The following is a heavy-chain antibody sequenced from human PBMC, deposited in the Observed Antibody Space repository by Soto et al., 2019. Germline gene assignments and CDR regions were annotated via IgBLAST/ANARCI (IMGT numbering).Heavy chain of an antibody. CDR2: INHSGST. J-gene: IGHJ4*02. Sequence: SETLSLTCAVYVGSFSGYYWSWIRQPPGKGLEWIGEINHSGSTNYNPSLKSRVTISVDTSKNQFSLKLSSVTAADTAVYYCARLGGGCSSTSCSNDYWGQGTLVTVSS. CDR3: ARLGGGCSSTSCSNDY. CDR1: VGSFSGYY. D-gene: IGHD2-2*01. V-gene: IGHV4-34*01.